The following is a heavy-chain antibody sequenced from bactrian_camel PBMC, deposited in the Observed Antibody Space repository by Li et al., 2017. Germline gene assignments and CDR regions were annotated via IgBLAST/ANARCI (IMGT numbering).Heavy chain of an antibody. CDR1: SNTATIPC. D-gene: IGHD1*01. Sequence: HVQLVESGGGSAQAGGALRLSCVASSNTATIPCMAWYRQGPGKERELVSSIEVYGTTSYSDSVKGRFTISIDNAKNTLYLQMNNLQTEDTAVYYCAACRVAIRDYNYWGQGTQVTVS. V-gene: IGHV3S53*01. CDR2: IEVYGTT. CDR3: AACRVAIRDYNY. J-gene: IGHJ4*01.